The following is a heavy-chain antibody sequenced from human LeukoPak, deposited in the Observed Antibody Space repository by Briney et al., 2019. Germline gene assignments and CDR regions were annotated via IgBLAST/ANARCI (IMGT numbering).Heavy chain of an antibody. CDR3: VKEGGLYNSGGYFDY. J-gene: IGHJ4*02. CDR1: GFTVSSNY. Sequence: GGSLRLSCAASGFTVSSNYMSWVRQAPGKGLEWVSVIYSGGSTYYADSVKGRFTISRDNSKNTLYLQMNSLRAEDTAIYYCVKEGGLYNSGGYFDYWGQGTLVTVSS. CDR2: IYSGGST. V-gene: IGHV3-53*01. D-gene: IGHD5-24*01.